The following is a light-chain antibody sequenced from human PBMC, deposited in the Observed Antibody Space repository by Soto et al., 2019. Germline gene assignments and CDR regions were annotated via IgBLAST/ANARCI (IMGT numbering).Light chain of an antibody. CDR1: QSVSNRY. V-gene: IGKV3D-20*02. CDR3: QQRNTWPIT. CDR2: DAS. J-gene: IGKJ5*01. Sequence: EIVLTQSPGTLSLSPGERATLSCRASQSVSNRYLAWHQQKPGQAPRLLIYDASSRATGIPDRFSGSGSGTDFTLTISSLEAEDFGIYYCQQRNTWPITFGQGTRLEIK.